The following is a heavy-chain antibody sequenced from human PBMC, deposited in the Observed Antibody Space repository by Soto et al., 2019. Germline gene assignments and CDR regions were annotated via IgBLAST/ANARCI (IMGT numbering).Heavy chain of an antibody. J-gene: IGHJ4*02. CDR3: ASGDEWGVPLAY. D-gene: IGHD2-21*02. CDR2: IYFSGST. V-gene: IGHV4-31*03. Sequence: SETLSLTCTVSGASVNSGGYYWSWIRQLPGKGLEWIGYIYFSGSTYYNPSLESRVTISLDTSQNHFSLKLNSVTAADTAVYYCASGDEWGVPLAYWGQGTLVTVSS. CDR1: GASVNSGGYY.